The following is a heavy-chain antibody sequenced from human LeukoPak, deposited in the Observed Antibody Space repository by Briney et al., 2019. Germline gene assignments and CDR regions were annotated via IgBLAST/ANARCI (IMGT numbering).Heavy chain of an antibody. V-gene: IGHV3-23*01. CDR3: AKTPSGWYKKKKYYFDY. D-gene: IGHD6-13*01. Sequence: PGGSLRLSCAASGFTFSSYAMSWVRQAPGKGLEWVSAISGSGGSTYYADSVKGRFTISRDNSKNTLYLQMNSLRAEDTAVYYCAKTPSGWYKKKKYYFDYGGQGPLVTVSS. CDR1: GFTFSSYA. CDR2: ISGSGGST. J-gene: IGHJ4*02.